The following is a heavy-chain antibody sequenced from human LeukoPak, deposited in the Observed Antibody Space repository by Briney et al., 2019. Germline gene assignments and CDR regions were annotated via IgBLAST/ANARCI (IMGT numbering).Heavy chain of an antibody. CDR1: GFTYSSYA. CDR3: ARGVVVTGLDY. Sequence: GGSLRLSCAASGFTYSSYAMSWVRQGPGKGLEWVSSISSSSSYIYYADSVKGRFTISRDNAKNSLYLQMDSLRAEDTAVYCCARGVVVTGLDYWGQGTLVTVSS. J-gene: IGHJ4*02. D-gene: IGHD2-2*01. CDR2: ISSSSSYI. V-gene: IGHV3-21*01.